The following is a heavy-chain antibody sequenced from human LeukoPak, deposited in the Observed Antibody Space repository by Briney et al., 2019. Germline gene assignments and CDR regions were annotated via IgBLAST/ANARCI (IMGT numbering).Heavy chain of an antibody. CDR1: GDSISSSSDY. J-gene: IGHJ6*02. Sequence: PSETLSLTCTVSGDSISSSSDYWGWIRQPPGKGLEWIGSIYYSGSTYYNPSLKSRVTISVDTSKNQFSLKLSSVTAADTAVYYCAREEDYYYYGMDVWGQGTTVTVSS. V-gene: IGHV4-39*01. CDR3: AREEDYYYYGMDV. CDR2: IYYSGST.